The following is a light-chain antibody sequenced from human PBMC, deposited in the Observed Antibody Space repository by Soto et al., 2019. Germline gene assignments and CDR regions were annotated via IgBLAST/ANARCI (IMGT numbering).Light chain of an antibody. V-gene: IGKV2-28*01. CDR1: QSLLHNNGYNY. Sequence: DVVMTQSPLSLSVTPGEPASISCRSSQSLLHNNGYNYLDWYLQKPGQSPQLLIYLGSNRASGVPDRFSGSGSGTDFTLKISRVEAEDVGVYYCMQGLQAPPNTFGQGTRLEIK. CDR2: LGS. CDR3: MQGLQAPPNT. J-gene: IGKJ2*01.